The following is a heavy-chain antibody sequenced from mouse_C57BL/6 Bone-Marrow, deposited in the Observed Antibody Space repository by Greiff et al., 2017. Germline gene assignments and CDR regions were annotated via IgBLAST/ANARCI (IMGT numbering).Heavy chain of an antibody. V-gene: IGHV5-6*02. CDR3: ARHDPWFAY. Sequence: VMLVESGGDLVKPGGSLKLSCAASGFTFSSYGMSWVRQTPDKRLEWVATISSGGSYTYYPDSVKGRFTISRDNAKNTLYLQMSSLKSEDTAMYYCARHDPWFAYWGQGTLVTVSA. CDR2: ISSGGSYT. CDR1: GFTFSSYG. J-gene: IGHJ3*01.